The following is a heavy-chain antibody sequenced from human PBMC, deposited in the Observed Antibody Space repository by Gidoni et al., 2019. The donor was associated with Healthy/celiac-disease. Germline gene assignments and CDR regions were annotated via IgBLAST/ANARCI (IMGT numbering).Heavy chain of an antibody. V-gene: IGHV3-23*01. Sequence: EVQLLESGGGLVQPGGSLRLSCAASGFTFSSYAMRWVRQATGKGLEWVSAMSGSGGSTYYADSVKGRFTISRDNSKNTLYLQMNSLRAEDTAVYYCAKAFYGSGSYYNGDYYFDYWGQGTLVTVSS. D-gene: IGHD3-10*01. J-gene: IGHJ4*02. CDR3: AKAFYGSGSYYNGDYYFDY. CDR2: MSGSGGST. CDR1: GFTFSSYA.